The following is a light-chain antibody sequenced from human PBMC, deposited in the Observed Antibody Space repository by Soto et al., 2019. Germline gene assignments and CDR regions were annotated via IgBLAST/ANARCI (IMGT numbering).Light chain of an antibody. V-gene: IGKV3-11*01. CDR2: DAS. CDR1: QSINNY. Sequence: EVVLTQFPATLSLSPGERATLSCRASQSINNYLAWYQQKPGQAPRLLVYDASNTATGVPARFSGSGSGTEFTLTISSLEPEDFAVYYCQQRVTWPPITFDQGTRLEIK. CDR3: QQRVTWPPIT. J-gene: IGKJ5*01.